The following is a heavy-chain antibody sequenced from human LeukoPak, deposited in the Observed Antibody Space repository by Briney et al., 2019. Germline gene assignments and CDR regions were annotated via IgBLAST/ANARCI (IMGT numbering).Heavy chain of an antibody. CDR2: IGAYNGNT. D-gene: IGHD5-24*01. Sequence: ASVKVSCKASGYTFTSYGISWVRQAPGQGLEWMGWIGAYNGNTNYAQKLQGRVTMTTDTSTSTAYMELRSLRSEDTAVYYCARIRDGYNDAYDIWGQGTMVTVPS. J-gene: IGHJ3*02. CDR1: GYTFTSYG. CDR3: ARIRDGYNDAYDI. V-gene: IGHV1-18*01.